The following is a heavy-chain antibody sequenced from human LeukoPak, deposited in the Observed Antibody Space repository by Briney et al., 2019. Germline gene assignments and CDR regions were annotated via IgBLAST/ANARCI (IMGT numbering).Heavy chain of an antibody. CDR1: GGSISSYY. D-gene: IGHD6-13*01. J-gene: IGHJ4*02. CDR3: ARDGAYSSSWYEDY. CDR2: IYYSGST. V-gene: IGHV4-59*12. Sequence: SETLSLTCTVSGGSISSYYWSWIRQPPGKGLEWIGYIYYSGSTNYNPSLKSRVTISVDTSKNQFSLKLSSVTAADTAVYYCARDGAYSSSWYEDYWGQGTLVTVSS.